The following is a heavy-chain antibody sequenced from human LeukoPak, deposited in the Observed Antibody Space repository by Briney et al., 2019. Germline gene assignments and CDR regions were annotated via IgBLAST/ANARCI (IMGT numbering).Heavy chain of an antibody. CDR3: ARDLNYYDSSGYYYTLDY. CDR1: GFTFSSYS. Sequence: GGSLRLSCAASGFTFSSYSMNWVRQAPGKGLEWVSYISSSSTIYYADSVKGRFTISRDNAKNSLYLQMNSLRDEDTAVYYCARDLNYYDSSGYYYTLDYWGQGTLVTVSS. CDR2: ISSSSTI. V-gene: IGHV3-48*02. J-gene: IGHJ4*02. D-gene: IGHD3-22*01.